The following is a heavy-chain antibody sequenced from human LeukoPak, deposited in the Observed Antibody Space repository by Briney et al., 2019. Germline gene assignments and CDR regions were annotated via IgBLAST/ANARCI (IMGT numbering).Heavy chain of an antibody. D-gene: IGHD2-15*01. CDR1: GFIFSGSW. J-gene: IGHJ4*02. Sequence: GGSLRLSCTASGFIFSGSWMAWIRQAPGKGLEWVAIIKEDGSEKYYVGSMKGRITISRDNAKNSLFLQMNSLRAEDTAIYYCTTDTWYSAGHWGQGTLVTVSS. CDR2: IKEDGSEK. CDR3: TTDTWYSAGH. V-gene: IGHV3-7*03.